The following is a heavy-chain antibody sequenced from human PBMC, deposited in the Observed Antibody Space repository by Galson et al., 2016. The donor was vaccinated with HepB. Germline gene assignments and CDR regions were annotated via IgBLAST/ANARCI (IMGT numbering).Heavy chain of an antibody. CDR3: AKESGYSDRYPYYYGMDV. Sequence: SLRLSCAASGFTFSNYAMNWVRQAPGQGLEWVSVISGSTYCADSVRGRFTISRDNSKNTLYLQMNSLRVEDTAVYYCAKESGYSDRYPYYYGMDVWGQGTTVTVSS. D-gene: IGHD2-21*02. CDR2: ISGST. J-gene: IGHJ6*02. V-gene: IGHV3-23*01. CDR1: GFTFSNYA.